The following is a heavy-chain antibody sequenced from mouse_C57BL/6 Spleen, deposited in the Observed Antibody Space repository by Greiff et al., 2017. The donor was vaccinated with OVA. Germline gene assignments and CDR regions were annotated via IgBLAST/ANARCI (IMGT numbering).Heavy chain of an antibody. Sequence: EVHLVESEGGLVQPGSSMKLSCTASGFTFSDYYMAWVRQVPEKGLEWVANINYDGSSTYYLDSLKSRFIISRDNAKNILYLQMSSLKSEDTATYYCARVTTVVAHFDYWGQGTTLTVSS. CDR2: INYDGSST. CDR1: GFTFSDYY. D-gene: IGHD1-1*01. CDR3: ARVTTVVAHFDY. J-gene: IGHJ2*01. V-gene: IGHV5-16*01.